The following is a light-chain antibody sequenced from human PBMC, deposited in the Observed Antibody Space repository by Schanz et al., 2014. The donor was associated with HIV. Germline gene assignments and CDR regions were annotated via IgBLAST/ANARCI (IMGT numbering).Light chain of an antibody. Sequence: QSALTQPASVSGSPGQSITISCTGTSSDVGSYNLVSWYQQHPGKAPKLMIYEGSKRPSGVPDRFSGSKSGNTASLTISGLQSEDEADYYCSSYASTDTVLFGGGTKVTVL. CDR2: EGS. CDR1: SSDVGSYNL. J-gene: IGLJ2*01. CDR3: SSYASTDTVL. V-gene: IGLV2-14*02.